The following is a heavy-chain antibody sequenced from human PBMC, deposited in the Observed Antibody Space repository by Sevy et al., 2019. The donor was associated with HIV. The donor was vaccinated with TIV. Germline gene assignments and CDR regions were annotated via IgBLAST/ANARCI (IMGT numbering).Heavy chain of an antibody. CDR2: IYSGGST. J-gene: IGHJ4*02. Sequence: GGSLRLSCAASGFSVSSNYMSWVCQAPGKGLESVSVIYSGGSTYYADSVKGRFTISRDNSKNTLYLQMNSLRAEDTAVYYCASGGRWFGEGYFDYWGQGTLVTVSS. CDR3: ASGGRWFGEGYFDY. CDR1: GFSVSSNY. V-gene: IGHV3-53*01. D-gene: IGHD3-10*01.